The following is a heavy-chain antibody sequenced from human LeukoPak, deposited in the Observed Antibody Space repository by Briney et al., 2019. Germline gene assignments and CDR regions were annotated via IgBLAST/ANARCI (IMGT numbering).Heavy chain of an antibody. D-gene: IGHD3-22*01. Sequence: PGGSLRLSCAASGFTFSSYGMHWVRQAPGKGLEWVAVISYDGSNKYYADSVKGRFTVSRDNSKNTLYLQVNSLRAEDTAVYYCAKGRLNFDYWGQGTLVAVSS. CDR1: GFTFSSYG. V-gene: IGHV3-30*18. J-gene: IGHJ4*02. CDR2: ISYDGSNK. CDR3: AKGRLNFDY.